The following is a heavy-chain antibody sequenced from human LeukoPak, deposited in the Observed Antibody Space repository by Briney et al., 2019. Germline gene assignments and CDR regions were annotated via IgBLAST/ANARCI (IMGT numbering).Heavy chain of an antibody. Sequence: GGSLRLSCAASGFAFSDYYMSWIRQAPGKGLEWVSYISISSSYTNYADSVKGRFTISRDNAKNSLYLQMNSLRAEDTAVYYCARAATYYDILTGAPGYYGMDVWGQGTTVTVSS. J-gene: IGHJ6*02. CDR2: ISISSSYT. CDR3: ARAATYYDILTGAPGYYGMDV. V-gene: IGHV3-11*05. D-gene: IGHD3-9*01. CDR1: GFAFSDYY.